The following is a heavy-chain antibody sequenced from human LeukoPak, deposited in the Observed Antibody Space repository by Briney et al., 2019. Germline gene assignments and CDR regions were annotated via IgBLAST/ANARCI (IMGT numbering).Heavy chain of an antibody. Sequence: SETLSLTCTVSGGSISSSSYYWGWIRQPPGKGLEWIGSIYYSGSTYYNPSLKSRVTISVDTSKNQFSLKLSSVTAADTAVYYCARDVRWFGELFGWFDPWGQGTMVTVSS. J-gene: IGHJ3*01. D-gene: IGHD3-10*01. CDR3: ARDVRWFGELFGWFDP. V-gene: IGHV4-39*07. CDR2: IYYSGST. CDR1: GGSISSSSYY.